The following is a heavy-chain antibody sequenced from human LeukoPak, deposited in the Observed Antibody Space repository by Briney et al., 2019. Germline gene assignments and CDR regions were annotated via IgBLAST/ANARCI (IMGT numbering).Heavy chain of an antibody. J-gene: IGHJ3*02. V-gene: IGHV5-51*01. Sequence: GESLKISCEVSGDSIITYWIGWVRQMPGKGLEWMGIIYLGDSDTRYSPSFQGQVTISADKSISTAYLQWSSLKASDTAMYYCARPRQWLVSVDAFDIWGQGTMVTVSS. D-gene: IGHD6-19*01. CDR3: ARPRQWLVSVDAFDI. CDR1: GDSIITYW. CDR2: IYLGDSDT.